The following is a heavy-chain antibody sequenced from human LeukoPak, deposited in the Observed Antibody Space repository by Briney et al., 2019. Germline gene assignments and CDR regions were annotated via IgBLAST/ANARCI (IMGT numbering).Heavy chain of an antibody. D-gene: IGHD5-24*01. Sequence: GGSLRLSCAASGFTFSSYAMSWVRQAPGKGLEWVSAISGSGGSTYYADSVKGRFTISRDGSKNTLYLQINSLRAEDTAVYYCASNVMTTIVFGFFDYWGQGTLVTVSS. V-gene: IGHV3-23*01. CDR2: ISGSGGST. CDR3: ASNVMTTIVFGFFDY. CDR1: GFTFSSYA. J-gene: IGHJ4*02.